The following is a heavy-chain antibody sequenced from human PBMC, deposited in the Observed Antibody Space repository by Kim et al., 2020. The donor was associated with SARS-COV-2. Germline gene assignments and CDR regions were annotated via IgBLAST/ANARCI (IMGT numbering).Heavy chain of an antibody. V-gene: IGHV4-59*13. D-gene: IGHD3-9*01. Sequence: SETLSLTCTVSGGSISSYYWSWIRQPPGKGLEWIGYIYYSGSTNYNPSLKSRVTISVDTSKNQFSLKLSSVTAADTAVYYCARGGEDYDILTGYYFGVGRFDPWGQGTLVTVSS. J-gene: IGHJ5*02. CDR1: GGSISSYY. CDR3: ARGGEDYDILTGYYFGVGRFDP. CDR2: IYYSGST.